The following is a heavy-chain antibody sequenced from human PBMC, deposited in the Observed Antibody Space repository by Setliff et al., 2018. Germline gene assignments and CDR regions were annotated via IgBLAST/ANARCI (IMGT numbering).Heavy chain of an antibody. D-gene: IGHD2-8*02. V-gene: IGHV4-61*09. CDR2: IDRSGNT. Sequence: PSETLSLTCTVSGDSISTGINYWSWIRQPAGKGLEWIGHIDRSGNTNFNPSLKSRVTISGETSKNQFSLKLTSVTAADTAVYYCVRALLWSGEGRFDPWGQGTLVTVSS. CDR3: VRALLWSGEGRFDP. CDR1: GDSISTGINY. J-gene: IGHJ5*02.